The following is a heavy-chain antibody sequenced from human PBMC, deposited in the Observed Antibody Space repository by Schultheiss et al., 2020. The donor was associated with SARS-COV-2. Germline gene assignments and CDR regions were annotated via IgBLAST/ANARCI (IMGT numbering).Heavy chain of an antibody. D-gene: IGHD1-26*01. V-gene: IGHV4-38-2*01. CDR2: IYHSGST. CDR3: AGAQYSGSYYGHFYY. CDR1: GYSISSGYY. Sequence: SETLSLTCAVSGYSISSGYYWGWIRQPPGKGLEWIGSIYHSGSTDYNPSLKSRVTISVDTSKNQFSRKLGSVTAADTTVYYCAGAQYSGSYYGHFYYWSLGTLITVSS. J-gene: IGHJ4*02.